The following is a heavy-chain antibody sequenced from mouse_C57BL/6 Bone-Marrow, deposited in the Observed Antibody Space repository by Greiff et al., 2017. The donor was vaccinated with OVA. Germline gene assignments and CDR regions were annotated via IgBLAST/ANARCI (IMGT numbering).Heavy chain of an antibody. J-gene: IGHJ4*01. CDR3: ARGYYDSHYYAMDY. D-gene: IGHD2-4*01. CDR2: INPNNGGT. CDR1: GYTFTDYY. Sequence: EVQLQQSGPELVKPGASVKISCKASGYTFTDYYMNWVKQSHGKSLEWIGDINPNNGGTSYNQKFKGKATLTVDKSSITAYMELRSLTSEDSAVYYCARGYYDSHYYAMDYWGQGTSVTVSS. V-gene: IGHV1-26*01.